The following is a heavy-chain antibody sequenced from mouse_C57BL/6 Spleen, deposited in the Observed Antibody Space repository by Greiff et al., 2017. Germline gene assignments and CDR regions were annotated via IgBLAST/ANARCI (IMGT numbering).Heavy chain of an antibody. CDR3: ARWGTVVDFDY. J-gene: IGHJ2*01. Sequence: QVQLQQSGAELVRPGTSVKVSCKASGYAFTHYLIEWVQQRPGQGLEWIGVINPGSGGTNYTEKFKGKATLTADKSSSTAYMQLSSLTSEDSAVYFCARWGTVVDFDYWGQGTTRTVSS. V-gene: IGHV1-54*01. D-gene: IGHD1-1*01. CDR2: INPGSGGT. CDR1: GYAFTHYL.